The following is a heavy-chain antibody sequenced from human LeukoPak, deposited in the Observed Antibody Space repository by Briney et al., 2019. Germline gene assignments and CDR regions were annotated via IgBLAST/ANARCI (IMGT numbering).Heavy chain of an antibody. D-gene: IGHD4-17*01. CDR3: ARDYYGDYYLDY. Sequence: GGSLRLSCAASGFTFISYTMNWVRQAPGKGLEWVSSIRSSTNYIYYADSVRGRFTISGDNAKNSLYLQMNSLRAEDTAVYYCARDYYGDYYLDYWGQGTLVTVSS. J-gene: IGHJ4*02. V-gene: IGHV3-21*01. CDR1: GFTFISYT. CDR2: IRSSTNYI.